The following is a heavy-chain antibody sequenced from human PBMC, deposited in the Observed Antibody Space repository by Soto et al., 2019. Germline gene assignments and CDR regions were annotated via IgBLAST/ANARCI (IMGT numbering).Heavy chain of an antibody. CDR3: ARGSDDFWSGYYEFDP. J-gene: IGHJ5*02. Sequence: SVKVSCKASGGTFSSYAISWVRQAPGQGLEWMGGIIPIFGTANYAQKFQGRVTITADKSTSTAYMELSSLRSEDTAVYYCARGSDDFWSGYYEFDPWGQGTLVTVSS. V-gene: IGHV1-69*06. CDR1: GGTFSSYA. CDR2: IIPIFGTA. D-gene: IGHD3-3*01.